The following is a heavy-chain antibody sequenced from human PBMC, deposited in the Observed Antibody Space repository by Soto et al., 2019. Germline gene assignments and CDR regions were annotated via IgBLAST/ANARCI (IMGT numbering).Heavy chain of an antibody. V-gene: IGHV3-48*02. Sequence: EVQLVESGGRLVQPGGSLRLTCAASGFPFSIYSMNWVRQAPGKGLEWSSYITSDTNTIKYADSVKGRFTISRDNAKNLVYLQMNSLRDEDTAVYFCARSVEGHFDYWGQGTVVTVSS. CDR3: ARSVEGHFDY. J-gene: IGHJ4*02. D-gene: IGHD6-19*01. CDR1: GFPFSIYS. CDR2: ITSDTNTI.